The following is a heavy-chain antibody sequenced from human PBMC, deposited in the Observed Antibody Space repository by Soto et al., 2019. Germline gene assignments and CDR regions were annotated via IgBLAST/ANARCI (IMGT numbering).Heavy chain of an antibody. CDR1: GGTFSSYA. CDR3: ARGQYYYDSSGYYSRRYYYYYGMDV. Sequence: QVQLVQSGAEVKKPGSSVKVSCKASGGTFSSYAISWVRQAPGQGLESMGGIIPIFGTANYAQKFQGRVTITADESTSTAYMELSSLRSEDTAVYYCARGQYYYDSSGYYSRRYYYYYGMDVWGQGTTVTVSS. J-gene: IGHJ6*02. V-gene: IGHV1-69*01. CDR2: IIPIFGTA. D-gene: IGHD3-22*01.